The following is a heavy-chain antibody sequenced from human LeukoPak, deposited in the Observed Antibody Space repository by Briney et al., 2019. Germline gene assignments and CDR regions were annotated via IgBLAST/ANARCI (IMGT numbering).Heavy chain of an antibody. CDR1: GFTFSSYS. CDR2: ISSSSSYI. Sequence: GGSLRLSCAASGFTFSSYSMNWVRQAPGKGLEWVSSISSSSSYIYYADSVKGRFTISRDNAKNSLYLQMNSLRAEDTAVYYCARDGSNYVLYYYYMDVWGKGTTVTVSS. CDR3: ARDGSNYVLYYYYMDV. J-gene: IGHJ6*03. D-gene: IGHD4-11*01. V-gene: IGHV3-21*01.